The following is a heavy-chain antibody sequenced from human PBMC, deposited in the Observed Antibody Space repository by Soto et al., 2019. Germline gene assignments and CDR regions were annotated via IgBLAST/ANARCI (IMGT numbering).Heavy chain of an antibody. Sequence: EASVKVSCKASGGTFSSYAISWWRQATGQGLEWMGGIIPIFGTANYAQKFQGRVTITADESTSTAYMELSSLRSEDTAVYYCARSQLELRGGHFDYWGQGTLVTVSS. CDR2: IIPIFGTA. D-gene: IGHD1-7*01. J-gene: IGHJ4*02. V-gene: IGHV1-69*13. CDR3: ARSQLELRGGHFDY. CDR1: GGTFSSYA.